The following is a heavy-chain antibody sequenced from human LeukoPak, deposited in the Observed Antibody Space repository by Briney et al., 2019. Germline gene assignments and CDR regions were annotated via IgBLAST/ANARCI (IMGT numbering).Heavy chain of an antibody. J-gene: IGHJ3*02. Sequence: SETLSLTCTVSGGSIKGYHWSWIRHPPGKGLEWIGYIYSNEATEYKPSLKSRVTISADTSKNQFSLKLTSVTAADTAIYYCARRNDFDIWGQGTMVTVSS. CDR3: ARRNDFDI. CDR1: GGSIKGYH. CDR2: IYSNEAT. V-gene: IGHV4-4*08.